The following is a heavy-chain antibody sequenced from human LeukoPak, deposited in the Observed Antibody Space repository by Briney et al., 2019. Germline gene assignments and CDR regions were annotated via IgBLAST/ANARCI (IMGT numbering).Heavy chain of an antibody. CDR3: ARLFSSGWPYFYGLGA. D-gene: IGHD6-19*01. CDR1: GDSITSSGGY. J-gene: IGHJ6*02. Sequence: PSETLSLTCTVSGDSITSSGGYWGWVRQPPGKGLEWVGGAYYGGDTYYNPSLKSRVTISVDTSKNHFSLSLSSVTAADTALYFCARLFSSGWPYFYGLGAWGQGTTVTVSS. CDR2: AYYGGDT. V-gene: IGHV4-39*02.